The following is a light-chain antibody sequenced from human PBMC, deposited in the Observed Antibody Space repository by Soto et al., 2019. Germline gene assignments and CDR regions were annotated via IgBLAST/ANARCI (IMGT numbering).Light chain of an antibody. CDR2: GAS. CDR3: QQYGSSPPLT. J-gene: IGKJ4*01. Sequence: EIVLTQSPGTLSFSPGERATLSCRASQRVSSSYLAWYQQKPGQAPRLLIYGASSRATGIPDRFSGSGSGTDFTLTISRLEPEDFAVYYCQQYGSSPPLTFGGGTKVEIK. V-gene: IGKV3-20*01. CDR1: QRVSSSY.